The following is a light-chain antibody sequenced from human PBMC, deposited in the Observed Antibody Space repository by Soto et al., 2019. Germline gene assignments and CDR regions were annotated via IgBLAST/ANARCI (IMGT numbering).Light chain of an antibody. V-gene: IGKV4-1*01. CDR2: WAS. CDR3: QQYYAAPLT. CDR1: QSVLSSSNNKNF. Sequence: DIVMTQSPDSLAVSLGERATINCKSSQSVLSSSNNKNFLAWFQQRPGQPPKFLIYWASTRESGVPDRFSGSGSETDFTLTISTPQAEDVAVYYSQQYYAAPLTFGGGTKVEIK. J-gene: IGKJ4*01.